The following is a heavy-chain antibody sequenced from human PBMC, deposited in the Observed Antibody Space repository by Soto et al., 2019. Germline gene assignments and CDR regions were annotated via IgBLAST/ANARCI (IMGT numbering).Heavy chain of an antibody. J-gene: IGHJ4*02. Sequence: EVQLVESGGGLVKPGGSLRLSCAASGFTFSSYSMNWVRQAPGKGLEWVSSISSSSSYIYYADSVKGRFTISRDNAKNSLYLQMNSLRAEDTAAYYCARDTLVDDYIWGSYRLFDYWGQGTLVTVSS. V-gene: IGHV3-21*01. CDR1: GFTFSSYS. CDR2: ISSSSSYI. D-gene: IGHD3-16*02. CDR3: ARDTLVDDYIWGSYRLFDY.